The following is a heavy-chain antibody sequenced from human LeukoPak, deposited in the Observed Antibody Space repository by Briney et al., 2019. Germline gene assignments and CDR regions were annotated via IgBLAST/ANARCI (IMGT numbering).Heavy chain of an antibody. J-gene: IGHJ6*02. V-gene: IGHV4-34*01. Sequence: PSETLSLTCAVYGGSFSGYYWSWIRQPPGKGLEWIGEINHSGSTNYNPSLESRVTISVDTSKNQFSLKLSSVTAADTAVYYCARAGYQLYYYYYGMDVWGQGTTVTVSS. D-gene: IGHD2-2*01. CDR3: ARAGYQLYYYYYGMDV. CDR2: INHSGST. CDR1: GGSFSGYY.